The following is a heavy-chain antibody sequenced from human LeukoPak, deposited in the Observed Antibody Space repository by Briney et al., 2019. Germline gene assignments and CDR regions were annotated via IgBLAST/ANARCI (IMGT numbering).Heavy chain of an antibody. J-gene: IGHJ4*02. CDR1: GGSIGRYY. CDR3: ARGNPYSSGWSLDS. V-gene: IGHV4-4*07. D-gene: IGHD6-19*01. Sequence: SETLSLTCTVSGGSIGRYYWNWIRQPAGGGPEWIGRIYATGSTNYNPSLESRVTMSVDTSKNQFSLKLNSVTAADTAMYYCARGNPYSSGWSLDSWGQGTLVTVSS. CDR2: IYATGST.